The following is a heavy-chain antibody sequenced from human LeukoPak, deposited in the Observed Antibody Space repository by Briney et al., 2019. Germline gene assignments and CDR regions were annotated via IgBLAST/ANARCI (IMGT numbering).Heavy chain of an antibody. CDR1: GFTFSSYA. CDR2: ISWNSGSI. J-gene: IGHJ4*02. Sequence: GGSLRLSCAASGFTFSSYAMHWVRQAPGKGLEWVSGISWNSGSIGYADSVKGRFTISRDNAKNSLYLQMNSLRAEDTALYYCAKDIGYYYDSSGPRGSRFDYWGQGTLVTVSS. D-gene: IGHD3-22*01. V-gene: IGHV3-9*01. CDR3: AKDIGYYYDSSGPRGSRFDY.